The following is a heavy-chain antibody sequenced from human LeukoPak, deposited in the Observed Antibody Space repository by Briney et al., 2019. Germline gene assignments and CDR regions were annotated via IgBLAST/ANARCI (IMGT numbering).Heavy chain of an antibody. J-gene: IGHJ5*02. CDR3: ARSQARLGWFDP. CDR1: GGSFSGYY. Sequence: SETLSLTCDVYGGSFSGYYWSWIRQPPEKGLEWIGEINHSGSTNYNPSLKSRVTILVDTSKNQFSLKLTSVTAADTAVYYCARSQARLGWFDPWGQGALVTVSS. CDR2: INHSGST. D-gene: IGHD6-19*01. V-gene: IGHV4-34*01.